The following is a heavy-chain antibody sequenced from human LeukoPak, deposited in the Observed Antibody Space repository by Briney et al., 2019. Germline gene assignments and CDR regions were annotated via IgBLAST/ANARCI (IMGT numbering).Heavy chain of an antibody. CDR3: AHTVTPRYFQF. CDR1: GFSFRTYS. J-gene: IGHJ1*01. D-gene: IGHD4-17*01. Sequence: GGSLRLSCAASGFSFRTYSMNWVRQAPGKGLEWVSFISSSSSYIYYADSVKGRFTISRDNAKNSLYLQMNSLRTEDTALYYCAHTVTPRYFQFWGQGTLVTVSS. CDR2: ISSSSSYI. V-gene: IGHV3-21*01.